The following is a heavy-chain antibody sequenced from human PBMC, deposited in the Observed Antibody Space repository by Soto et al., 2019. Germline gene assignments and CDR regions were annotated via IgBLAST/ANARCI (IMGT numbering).Heavy chain of an antibody. V-gene: IGHV4-30-4*01. CDR3: ARLGPTTVPTSYFTGNYNGMDV. CDR2: IYYSGST. D-gene: IGHD4-17*01. J-gene: IGHJ6*02. CDR1: GGSISSGDYY. Sequence: SETLSLTCTVSGGSISSGDYYWSWIRQPPGKGLEWIGYIYYSGSTYYNPSLRSRLTISVDTSKNQFSLKLSSVTAADTAVYCCARLGPTTVPTSYFTGNYNGMDVWGQGTTVTVS.